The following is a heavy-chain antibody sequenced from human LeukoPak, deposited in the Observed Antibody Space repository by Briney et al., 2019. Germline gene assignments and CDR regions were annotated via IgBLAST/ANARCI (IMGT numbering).Heavy chain of an antibody. CDR1: GYTLTELS. J-gene: IGHJ4*02. Sequence: ASVKVSCKVSGYTLTELSMHWVRQAPGKGLEWMGGFDPEDGETIYAQKFQGRVTMTEDTSTDTAYMELSSLRSEDTAVYYCATVPRSWSYYNVFDYWGQGTLVTVSS. V-gene: IGHV1-24*01. CDR3: ATVPRSWSYYNVFDY. CDR2: FDPEDGET. D-gene: IGHD3-10*01.